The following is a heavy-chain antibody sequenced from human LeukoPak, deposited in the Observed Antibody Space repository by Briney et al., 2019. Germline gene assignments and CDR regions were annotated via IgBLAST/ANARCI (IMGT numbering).Heavy chain of an antibody. J-gene: IGHJ6*02. V-gene: IGHV3-23*01. D-gene: IGHD7-27*01. CDR3: ASPGDVSDYGMDV. Sequence: QPGGSLRLSCAASGFTFSSYAMSWVRQAPGKGLEWVSAISGSGGSTYYADSVKGRFTISRDNSKNTLYLQMNSLRAEDTAVYYCASPGDVSDYGMDVWGQGTTVTVSS. CDR2: ISGSGGST. CDR1: GFTFSSYA.